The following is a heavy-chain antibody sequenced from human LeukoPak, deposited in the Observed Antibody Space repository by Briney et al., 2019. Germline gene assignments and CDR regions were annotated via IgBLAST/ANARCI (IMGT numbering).Heavy chain of an antibody. Sequence: GGSLKLSCAASGFTFDDYAMHWVRQAPGKGLEWVSGINWNGGSTGYADSVKGRFTISRDNAKNSLYLQMNSLRAEDTALYYCARATGIAVAEAAFDPWGQGTLVTVSS. D-gene: IGHD6-19*01. V-gene: IGHV3-20*04. CDR2: INWNGGST. J-gene: IGHJ5*02. CDR3: ARATGIAVAEAAFDP. CDR1: GFTFDDYA.